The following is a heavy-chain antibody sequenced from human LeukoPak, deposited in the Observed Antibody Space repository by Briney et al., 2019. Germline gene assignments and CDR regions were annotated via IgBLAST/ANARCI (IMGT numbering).Heavy chain of an antibody. D-gene: IGHD5-12*01. V-gene: IGHV1-18*01. Sequence: GASVKVSCKASGYTFTSYGISWVRQAPGQGLEWMGWISAYNGNTNYAQKLQGRVTMTTDTSTGTAYTELRSLRSDDTAVYYCARGGRGYSGYEDYFDYWGQGTLVTVSS. CDR2: ISAYNGNT. CDR1: GYTFTSYG. CDR3: ARGGRGYSGYEDYFDY. J-gene: IGHJ4*02.